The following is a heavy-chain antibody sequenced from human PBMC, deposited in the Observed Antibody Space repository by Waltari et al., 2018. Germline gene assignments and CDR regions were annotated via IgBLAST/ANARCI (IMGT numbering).Heavy chain of an antibody. CDR3: ARDNWDGTFDY. J-gene: IGHJ4*02. Sequence: QVQLVESGGGVVQPGRSLRLSCAASGFTFSSYGMHWVRQAPGKGLEWVAVRWYDGSNKYYADSVKGRFTISRDNSKNTLYLQMNSLRAEDTAVYYCARDNWDGTFDYWGQGTLVTVSS. CDR2: RWYDGSNK. D-gene: IGHD1-20*01. V-gene: IGHV3-33*01. CDR1: GFTFSSYG.